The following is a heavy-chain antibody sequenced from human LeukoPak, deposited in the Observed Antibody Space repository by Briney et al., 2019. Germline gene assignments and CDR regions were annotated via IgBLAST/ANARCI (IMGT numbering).Heavy chain of an antibody. CDR3: AGGSSGWPDYYYYGMDV. V-gene: IGHV3-9*01. CDR2: ISWNSGSI. J-gene: IGHJ6*02. D-gene: IGHD6-19*01. CDR1: GFTFDDYA. Sequence: PGRSLRLSCAASGFTFDDYAMHWVRQAPGKGLEWVSGISWNSGSIGYADSVKGRFTISRDNAKNSLYLQMNSLRAEDTALYYCAGGSSGWPDYYYYGMDVWGQGTTVTVSS.